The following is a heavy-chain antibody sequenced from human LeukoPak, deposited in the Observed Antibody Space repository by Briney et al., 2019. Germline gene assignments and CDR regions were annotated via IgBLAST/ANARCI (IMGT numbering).Heavy chain of an antibody. J-gene: IGHJ3*02. V-gene: IGHV4-59*02. CDR2: IYYSGSI. CDR3: ARTLSSVGVVAATRAFDI. D-gene: IGHD2-15*01. CDR1: GGSVTTYH. Sequence: SETLSLTCTVSGGSVTTYHWSWIRQPPGKGLEWIGYIYYSGSINYNPSLNSRVTISLDTSKNEFSLKLRSVTAADTAVYYCARTLSSVGVVAATRAFDIWGQGTMVTVSS.